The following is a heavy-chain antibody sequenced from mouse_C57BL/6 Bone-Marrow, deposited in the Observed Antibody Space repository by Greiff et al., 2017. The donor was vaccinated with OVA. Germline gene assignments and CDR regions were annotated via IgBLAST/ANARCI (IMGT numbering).Heavy chain of an antibody. Sequence: QVQLQQPGAELVMPGASVKLSCKASGYTFTSYWMHWVKPRPGQGLEWIGEIDPSDSNTNYNQKFKGKSTLTVDKSSSTAYMQLRSLTSEDSAVYYFASMGGLGHGYWGQGTTLTVSS. D-gene: IGHD4-1*01. CDR2: IDPSDSNT. V-gene: IGHV1-69*01. CDR3: ASMGGLGHGY. CDR1: GYTFTSYW. J-gene: IGHJ2*01.